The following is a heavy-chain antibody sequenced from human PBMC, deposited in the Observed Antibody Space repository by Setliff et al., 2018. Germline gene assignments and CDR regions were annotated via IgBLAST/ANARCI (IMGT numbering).Heavy chain of an antibody. J-gene: IGHJ4*02. D-gene: IGHD3-10*01. CDR3: TTDWSRGDSGNYLRLDY. CDR2: IKSAADGGTI. V-gene: IGHV3-15*01. CDR1: GFSFSNTK. Sequence: PGGPLRLSCLASGFSFSNTKMSWIRQAPGKGLEWVGRIKSAADGGTIEYAAAVNGRFTVSRDDSKNTLFLQMNSLKTEDTALYYCTTDWSRGDSGNYLRLDYWGPGTLVTVSS.